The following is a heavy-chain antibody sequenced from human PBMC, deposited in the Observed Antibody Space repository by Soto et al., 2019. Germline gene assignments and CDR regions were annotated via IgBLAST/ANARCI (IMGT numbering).Heavy chain of an antibody. V-gene: IGHV4-59*01. CDR1: SISTYY. D-gene: IGHD1-26*01. J-gene: IGHJ4*02. CDR2: IYYMGRT. CDR3: ARDPVGVTPFDY. Sequence: QVQLQESGPGLVKPSETLSLTCTVDSISTYYWNWIRQSPGKGLEWIGYIYYMGRTNYNPSLRSRVTMSIDTSRNQFSLKLRSVTAADTAVYYCARDPVGVTPFDYWGQGALVTVSS.